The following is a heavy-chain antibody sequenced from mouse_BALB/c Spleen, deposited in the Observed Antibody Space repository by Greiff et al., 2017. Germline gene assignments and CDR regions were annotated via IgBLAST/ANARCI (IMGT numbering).Heavy chain of an antibody. CDR1: GFTFSSFG. V-gene: IGHV5-17*02. J-gene: IGHJ4*01. Sequence: EVQRVESGGGLVQPGASRKLSCAASGFTFSSFGMHWVRQAPEKGLEWVAYISTGSSTIYYADTVKGRFTISRDNPTNTLFLQMTSLTSEDTAMYYCARSPNTGVATSPMDYWGQGTSVTVSS. CDR3: ARSPNTGVATSPMDY. CDR2: ISTGSSTI. D-gene: IGHD1-1*01.